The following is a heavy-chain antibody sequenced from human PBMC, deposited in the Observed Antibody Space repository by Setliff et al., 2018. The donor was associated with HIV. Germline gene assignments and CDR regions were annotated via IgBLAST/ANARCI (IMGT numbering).Heavy chain of an antibody. CDR3: ARALRGFHGSGTQFYYYLDV. CDR1: GYIFTSHG. D-gene: IGHD3-10*01. V-gene: IGHV1-18*01. J-gene: IGHJ6*03. CDR2: ISVYTGNT. Sequence: ASVKVSCKASGYIFTSHGITWVRQAPGQGLEWMGWISVYTGNTTYAQNFQGRVTITRDTSVGTAYMELSSLRSEDTAVYYCARALRGFHGSGTQFYYYLDVWGKGTTVTVSS.